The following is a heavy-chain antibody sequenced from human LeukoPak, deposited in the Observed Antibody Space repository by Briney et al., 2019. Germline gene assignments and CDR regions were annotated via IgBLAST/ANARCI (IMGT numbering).Heavy chain of an antibody. J-gene: IGHJ6*02. CDR3: AKSAYDFWSGYPKRGYYYGMDV. V-gene: IGHV3-23*01. CDR2: ISGSGGST. CDR1: GFTFSSYA. Sequence: GGSLRLSCAASGFTFSSYAMSWVRQAPGKGLEWVSAISGSGGSTYYADSVKGRFTISRDNSKNTLYLQMNSLRAEDTAVYYCAKSAYDFWSGYPKRGYYYGMDVWGQGTTVTVSS. D-gene: IGHD3-3*01.